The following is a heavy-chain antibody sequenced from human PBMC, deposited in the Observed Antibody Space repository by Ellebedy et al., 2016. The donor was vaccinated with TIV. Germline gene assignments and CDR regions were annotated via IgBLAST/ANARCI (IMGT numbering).Heavy chain of an antibody. Sequence: ASVKVSCKASGYTFTDYFIHFARQAPGQGLEWLGWINPNSGGTTYAQRFQGRVTLTRDTSISTAYMELSRLRSDDTALYYCARVRPLSGSWGFWGQGTLVTVSS. J-gene: IGHJ4*02. CDR2: INPNSGGT. CDR1: GYTFTDYF. CDR3: ARVRPLSGSWGF. V-gene: IGHV1-2*02. D-gene: IGHD1-26*01.